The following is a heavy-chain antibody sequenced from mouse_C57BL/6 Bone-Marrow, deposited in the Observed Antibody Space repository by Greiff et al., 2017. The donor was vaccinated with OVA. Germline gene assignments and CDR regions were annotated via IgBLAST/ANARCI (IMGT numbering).Heavy chain of an antibody. J-gene: IGHJ1*03. D-gene: IGHD1-1*01. Sequence: VQLQQSGPELVKPGASVKISCKASGYSFTGYYMNWVKQSPEKSLEWIGEINPSTGGTTYNQKFKAKATLTVDKSSSTAYMQLKSLTSEDSAVYYCARSGDYYGSSWYFDVWGTGTTVTVSS. V-gene: IGHV1-42*01. CDR3: ARSGDYYGSSWYFDV. CDR1: GYSFTGYY. CDR2: INPSTGGT.